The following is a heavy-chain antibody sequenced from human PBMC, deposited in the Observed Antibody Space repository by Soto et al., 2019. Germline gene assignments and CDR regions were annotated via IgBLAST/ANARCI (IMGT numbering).Heavy chain of an antibody. CDR3: ARGAPVLFDY. Sequence: QLQLQDSGSGLVKPSQTLSLTCAVSGGSISSGGYSWSWIRQPPGKGLEWIGYIYHSGSTYYNPSLKSRVTISVDRSKNQFSLKLSSVTAADTAVYYCARGAPVLFDYWGQGTLVTVSS. CDR1: GGSISSGGYS. V-gene: IGHV4-30-2*01. CDR2: IYHSGST. J-gene: IGHJ4*02.